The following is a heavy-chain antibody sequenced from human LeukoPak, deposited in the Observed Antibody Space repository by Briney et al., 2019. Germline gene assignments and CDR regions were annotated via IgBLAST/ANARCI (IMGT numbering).Heavy chain of an antibody. CDR3: ATTITIFGVVIGYYFDY. Sequence: GASVKVSCKVSGYTLTELSMHWVRQAPGKGLEWMGGFDPEDGETIYAQKFQGRVTMTEDTSTDTAYMELSSLRSEDTAVHYCATTITIFGVVIGYYFDYWGQGTLVTVSS. CDR1: GYTLTELS. CDR2: FDPEDGET. J-gene: IGHJ4*02. D-gene: IGHD3-3*01. V-gene: IGHV1-24*01.